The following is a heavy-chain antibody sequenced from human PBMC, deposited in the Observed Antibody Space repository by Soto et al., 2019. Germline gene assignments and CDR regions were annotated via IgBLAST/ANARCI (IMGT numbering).Heavy chain of an antibody. J-gene: IGHJ6*02. V-gene: IGHV3-48*01. CDR2: ISSSSSTI. CDR3: ARGPDYYYYGMDV. Sequence: GRSLRLSCAASGFTFSSYSMNWVRQAPGKGLEWVSYISSSSSTIYYAGSVKGRFAISRDNSKNTLYLQMNSLRAEDTAVYYWARGPDYYYYGMDVWGQGTTVTVSS. CDR1: GFTFSSYS.